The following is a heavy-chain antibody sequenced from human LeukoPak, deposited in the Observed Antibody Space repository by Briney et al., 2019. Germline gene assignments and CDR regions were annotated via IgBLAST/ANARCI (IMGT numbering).Heavy chain of an antibody. CDR3: AHSTDRYSSSWYYFDY. Sequence: TXXGFSLTTRXXGVGWIRQPPGRALEWLALIYWDDDRRYTPSLSSRLTITKDTSKNQVVLTMTNMASVDTATYYCAHSTDRYSSSWYYFDYWGQGTLVTVSS. D-gene: IGHD6-13*01. CDR1: GFSLTTRXXG. CDR2: IYWDDDR. J-gene: IGHJ4*02. V-gene: IGHV2-5*02.